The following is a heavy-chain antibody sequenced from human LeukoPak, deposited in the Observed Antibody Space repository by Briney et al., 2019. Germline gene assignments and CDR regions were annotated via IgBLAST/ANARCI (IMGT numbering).Heavy chain of an antibody. CDR1: GYTFTGYY. J-gene: IGHJ6*03. D-gene: IGHD1/OR15-1a*01. CDR3: ARGVTGTHYYYYYMDV. Sequence: ASVKVSCKASGYTFTGYYMHWVRQAPGQGLEWMGWINPNSGGTNYAQKFQGRVTMTRDTSISTAYMELSRLRSDDTAVYYCARGVTGTHYYYYYMDVWGKGTTVTVSS. CDR2: INPNSGGT. V-gene: IGHV1-2*02.